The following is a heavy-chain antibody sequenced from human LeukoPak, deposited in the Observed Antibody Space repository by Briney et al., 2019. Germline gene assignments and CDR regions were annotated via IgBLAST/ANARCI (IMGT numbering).Heavy chain of an antibody. D-gene: IGHD3-16*01. CDR1: GFTFSSYG. J-gene: IGHJ4*02. CDR3: AKDGQGGCFDY. Sequence: SGGSLRLSCAASGFTFSSYGMHWVRQAPGKGLEWVAVISYDGSNKYYADSVKGRFTISRDNSKNTLYLQMNSLRAEDTAVYYCAKDGQGGCFDYWGQGTLVTVSS. CDR2: ISYDGSNK. V-gene: IGHV3-30*18.